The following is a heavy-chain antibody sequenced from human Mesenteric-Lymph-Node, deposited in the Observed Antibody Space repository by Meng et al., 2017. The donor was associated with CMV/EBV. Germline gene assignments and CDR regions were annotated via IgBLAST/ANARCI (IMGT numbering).Heavy chain of an antibody. V-gene: IGHV3-11*01. CDR2: ISSSASTI. J-gene: IGHJ4*02. CDR1: GFTFIDYY. CDR3: ARDFLVRSSSSGPYYFDY. Sequence: GGSLRLSCAASGFTFIDYYMTWIRQAPGKGLEWVSYISSSASTIYYADSVKGRFTISRDNAKNSLYLQMNSLRPEDTAVYYCARDFLVRSSSSGPYYFDYWGQGTLVTVSS. D-gene: IGHD6-6*01.